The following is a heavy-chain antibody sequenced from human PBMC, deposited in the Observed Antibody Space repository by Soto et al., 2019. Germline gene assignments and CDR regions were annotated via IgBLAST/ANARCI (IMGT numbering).Heavy chain of an antibody. V-gene: IGHV3-23*01. CDR3: AKGSGTSSLVWDNFDY. CDR1: GFTFSSYA. CDR2: ISGSGGST. Sequence: EVQLLESGGGLVQPGGSLRLSCAASGFTFSSYAMSWVRQAPGKGLEWVSAISGSGGSTYYADSVKGRFTISRDNSKNTLYMQMNSLRVEDTAVYYCAKGSGTSSLVWDNFDYWAQGTLVTVSS. J-gene: IGHJ4*02. D-gene: IGHD6-13*01.